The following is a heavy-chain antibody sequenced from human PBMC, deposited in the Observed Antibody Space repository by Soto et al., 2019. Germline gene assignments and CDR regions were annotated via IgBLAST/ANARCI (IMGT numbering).Heavy chain of an antibody. Sequence: ASVKVSCKASGYTFTSYGISWVRQAPGQGLEWMGWISAYNGNTNYAQKLQGRVTMTTDTSTSTAYMELRSLRSDDTAVYYCARDGYCSSTSCQNWFDPWGQGTLVTVSS. D-gene: IGHD2-2*03. J-gene: IGHJ5*02. CDR2: ISAYNGNT. CDR1: GYTFTSYG. CDR3: ARDGYCSSTSCQNWFDP. V-gene: IGHV1-18*01.